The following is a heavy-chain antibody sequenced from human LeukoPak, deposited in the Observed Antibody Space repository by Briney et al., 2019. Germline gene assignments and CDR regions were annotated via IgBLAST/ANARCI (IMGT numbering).Heavy chain of an antibody. J-gene: IGHJ4*02. V-gene: IGHV3-74*03. CDR2: IYSDGSSY. CDR1: GFTFSSYW. D-gene: IGHD1-26*01. Sequence: PGGSLRLSCAASGFTFSSYWMHWVRQAPGKGLVWVSRIYSDGSSYTADSVKGRFTISRDNSKNTLYLQMNSLRAEDTALYFCAKKAQYNGNYPLDYWGQGTLVTVSS. CDR3: AKKAQYNGNYPLDY.